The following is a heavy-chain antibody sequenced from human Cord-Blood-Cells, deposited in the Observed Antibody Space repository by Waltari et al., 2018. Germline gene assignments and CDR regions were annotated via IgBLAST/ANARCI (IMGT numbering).Heavy chain of an antibody. CDR3: ARVAAGRPGYYYMDV. Sequence: QVQLQESGPGLVKPSETLSLTCTVSGGSISSYYWSWIRQPPGKGLEWIGYIYYSGSTNYNPSLKGRVTISVDTSKNQFSLKLSSVTAADTAVYYCARVAAGRPGYYYMDVWGKGTTVTVSS. V-gene: IGHV4-59*01. J-gene: IGHJ6*03. D-gene: IGHD6-19*01. CDR2: IYYSGST. CDR1: GGSISSYY.